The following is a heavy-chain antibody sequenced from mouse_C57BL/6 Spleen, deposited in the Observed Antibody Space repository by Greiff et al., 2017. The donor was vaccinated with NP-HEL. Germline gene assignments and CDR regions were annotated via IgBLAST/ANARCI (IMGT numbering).Heavy chain of an antibody. CDR3: TRRSSGDGNYFDY. V-gene: IGHV1-15*01. CDR1: GYTFTDYE. D-gene: IGHD3-2*02. J-gene: IGHJ2*01. Sequence: VQLKESGAELVRPGASVTMSCQASGYTFTDYEMHWVKQTPVHGLEWIGAIDPETGGTAYNQKFKGKALLTADQASSTAYMELLSLTSEDSAVYYWTRRSSGDGNYFDYWGQGTTLTVSS. CDR2: IDPETGGT.